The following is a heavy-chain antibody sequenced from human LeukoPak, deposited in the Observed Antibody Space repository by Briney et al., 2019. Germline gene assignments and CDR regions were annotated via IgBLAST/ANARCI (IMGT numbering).Heavy chain of an antibody. CDR3: ARDPRGVGATLYYFDY. D-gene: IGHD1-26*01. V-gene: IGHV3-21*01. J-gene: IGHJ4*02. CDR1: GFTFSSYS. Sequence: PGGSLRLSCAASGFTFSSYSMNWVRQAPGKGLEWVSFISSSSSYIYYADSMKGRFAISRDNAKNSLYLQMNSLRVEDTAVYYCARDPRGVGATLYYFDYWGQGTLVTVSS. CDR2: ISSSSSYI.